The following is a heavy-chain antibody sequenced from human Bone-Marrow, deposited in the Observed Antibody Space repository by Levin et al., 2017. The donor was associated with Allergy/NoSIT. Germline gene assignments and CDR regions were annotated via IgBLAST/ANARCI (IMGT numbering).Heavy chain of an antibody. J-gene: IGHJ4*02. CDR1: GFTFSNNA. CDR3: ARDEVSRSSNLIDY. CDR2: MSFDGSKD. D-gene: IGHD6-13*01. Sequence: HPGGSLRLSCAASGFTFSNNAMHWVRQAPGRGLEWVAMMSFDGSKDYYAASVRGRFTISRDNSKNTLYLQLNSLRTEDTAMYYCARDEVSRSSNLIDYWGQGTLVTVSS. V-gene: IGHV3-30-3*01.